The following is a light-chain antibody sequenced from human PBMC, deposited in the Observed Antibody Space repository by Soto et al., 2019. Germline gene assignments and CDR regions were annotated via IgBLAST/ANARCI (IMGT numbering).Light chain of an antibody. CDR1: SSNIRDNP. Sequence: QSVLPQPPSASAPPGQRVTISCSGGSSNIRDNPVNWYQHLPGAAPTLLIYNNNQRPSGVPDRFSGSKSGASASLAISGLRSEDEADYYCSTWDDTLDAYVFGTGTKLTVL. CDR3: STWDDTLDAYV. V-gene: IGLV1-44*01. CDR2: NNN. J-gene: IGLJ1*01.